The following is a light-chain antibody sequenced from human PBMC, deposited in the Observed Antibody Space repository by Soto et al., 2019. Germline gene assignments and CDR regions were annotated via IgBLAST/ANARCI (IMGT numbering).Light chain of an antibody. J-gene: IGLJ2*01. CDR1: SSDIGGYDY. Sequence: QSALTQPASVSGSPGQSISISCTGTSSDIGGYDYVTWYQQHPGKAPILIIYDVSDRPSGVSNRFSGSKSGNTASLTISGLQAEDEADYYCSSYTSDSSSVVFGGGTQLTVL. CDR3: SSYTSDSSSVV. CDR2: DVS. V-gene: IGLV2-14*01.